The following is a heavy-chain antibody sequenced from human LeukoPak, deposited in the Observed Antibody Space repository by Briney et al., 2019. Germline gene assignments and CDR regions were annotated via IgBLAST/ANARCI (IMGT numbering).Heavy chain of an antibody. J-gene: IGHJ4*02. CDR3: ARASTADLYTEFDY. V-gene: IGHV1-8*01. Sequence: ASVKVSCKASGYTFTRYDINGVRQATGQGLEWMGWMNPNSGNTGYAQKFQGRVTMTRNTSISTAYMELSSLRSEDTAVYYCARASTADLYTEFDYWGQGTLVTVSS. CDR1: GYTFTRYD. D-gene: IGHD1-1*01. CDR2: MNPNSGNT.